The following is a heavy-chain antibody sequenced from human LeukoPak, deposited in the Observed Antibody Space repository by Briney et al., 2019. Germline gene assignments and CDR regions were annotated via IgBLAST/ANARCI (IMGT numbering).Heavy chain of an antibody. V-gene: IGHV1-46*03. D-gene: IGHD6-19*01. CDR3: ARERGGWYLFDY. J-gene: IGHJ4*02. CDR1: GYTFTSYY. CDR2: INPSGGST. Sequence: AASVKVSCKASGYTFTSYYMHWVRQAPGQGLEWMGIINPSGGSTSYAQKFQGRVTMTGDTSTSTVYMELSSLRSEDTAVYYCARERGGWYLFDYWGQGTLVTVSS.